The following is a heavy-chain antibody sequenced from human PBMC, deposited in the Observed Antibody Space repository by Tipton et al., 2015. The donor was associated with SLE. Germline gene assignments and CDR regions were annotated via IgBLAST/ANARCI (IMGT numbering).Heavy chain of an antibody. CDR2: SGNKADIYIS. J-gene: IGHJ3*02. CDR3: VRGYSGIAIYAFDI. V-gene: IGHV3-72*01. D-gene: IGHD1-26*01. Sequence: SLRLSCAASGFTFSSYEMNWVRQAPGKGLEWVGRSGNKADIYISEYAASVKGRFTFSRDDSQNSLYLQMNSLKSDDTAVYHCVRGYSGIAIYAFDIWGQGTKVTVSS. CDR1: GFTFSSYE.